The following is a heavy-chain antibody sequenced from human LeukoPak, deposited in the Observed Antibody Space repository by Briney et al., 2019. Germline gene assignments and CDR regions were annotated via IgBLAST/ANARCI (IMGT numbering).Heavy chain of an antibody. CDR1: GFTFDDYA. J-gene: IGHJ4*02. V-gene: IGHV3-9*01. D-gene: IGHD3-10*01. Sequence: PGGSLRLSCAASGFTFDDYAMHWVRHAPGKGLEWVSGISWNSGSIAYADSVKGRFTISRDNAKNSLYLQMNSLRAEDTALYYCAKDTYGSGSYLSYWGQGTLVTVSS. CDR3: AKDTYGSGSYLSY. CDR2: ISWNSGSI.